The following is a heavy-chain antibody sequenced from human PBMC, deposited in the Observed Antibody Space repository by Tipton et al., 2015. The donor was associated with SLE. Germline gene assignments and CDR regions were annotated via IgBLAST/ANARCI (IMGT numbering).Heavy chain of an antibody. CDR2: IYYTGTTT. CDR1: GGSVSSSSKY. D-gene: IGHD5-18*01. V-gene: IGHV4-39*07. Sequence: TLSLTCTVSGGSVSSSSKYWAWIRQPPGKGREWMGSIYYTGTTTYYNSFLKSRVTMSVETSKNQFSLRLTSVIAADTAVYYCARLHGYSYGLNWFDPWGQGTLISVSS. CDR3: ARLHGYSYGLNWFDP. J-gene: IGHJ5*02.